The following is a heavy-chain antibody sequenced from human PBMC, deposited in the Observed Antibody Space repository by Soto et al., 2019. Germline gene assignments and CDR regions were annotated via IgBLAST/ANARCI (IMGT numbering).Heavy chain of an antibody. CDR3: VLVVPAAEYYGDYGY. D-gene: IGHD2-2*01. CDR1: GFAFSNAW. Sequence: GGSLRLSCAGSGFAFSNAWINWVRHVPGKGLEWVGRINSDGSSTSYADSVKGRFTISRDNAKNTLYLQMNSLRAEDTAVYYCVLVVPAAEYYGDYGYWGQGTLVTVSS. CDR2: INSDGSST. J-gene: IGHJ4*02. V-gene: IGHV3-74*01.